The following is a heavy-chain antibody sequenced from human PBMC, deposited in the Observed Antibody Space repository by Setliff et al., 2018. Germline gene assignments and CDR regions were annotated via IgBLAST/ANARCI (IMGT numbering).Heavy chain of an antibody. J-gene: IGHJ4*02. V-gene: IGHV3-20*04. D-gene: IGHD3-22*01. Sequence: GGSLRLSCAASGFTFSSYWMSWVRQAPGKGLEWVSGISWNSGIVAYADSVKGRFTISRDNAKNSLYLQMNSLRAEDTAVYYCARDVQGGGYPDYWGQGTLVTVSS. CDR2: ISWNSGIV. CDR3: ARDVQGGGYPDY. CDR1: GFTFSSYW.